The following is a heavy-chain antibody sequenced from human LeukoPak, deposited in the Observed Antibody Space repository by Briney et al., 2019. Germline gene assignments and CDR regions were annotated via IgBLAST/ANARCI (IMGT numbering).Heavy chain of an antibody. CDR1: GFAFSDHY. Sequence: NPGGSLRLSCAASGFAFSDHYMSWIRQAPGKGLEWVSYISNSADTIYYADSVKGRFTISRDNAKRSVFLHMSSLRAEDTAVYYCASGYTYGYVQSFDYWGQGTLVTVSS. D-gene: IGHD5-18*01. V-gene: IGHV3-11*01. CDR3: ASGYTYGYVQSFDY. J-gene: IGHJ4*02. CDR2: ISNSADTI.